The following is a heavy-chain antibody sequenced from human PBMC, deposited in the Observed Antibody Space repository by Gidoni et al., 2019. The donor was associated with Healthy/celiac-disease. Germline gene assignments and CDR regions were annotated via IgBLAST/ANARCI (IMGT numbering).Heavy chain of an antibody. V-gene: IGHV3-30*18. Sequence: QVQLVESGGGVVQPGRSLRLSCAASGFTFSSYGMHWVRQAPGKGLEWVAVISYDGSNKYYADSVKGRFTISRDNSKNTLYLQMNSLRAEDTAVYYCAKDPSLYSSSSTNWFDPWGQGTLVTVSS. CDR3: AKDPSLYSSSSTNWFDP. CDR1: GFTFSSYG. J-gene: IGHJ5*02. D-gene: IGHD6-6*01. CDR2: ISYDGSNK.